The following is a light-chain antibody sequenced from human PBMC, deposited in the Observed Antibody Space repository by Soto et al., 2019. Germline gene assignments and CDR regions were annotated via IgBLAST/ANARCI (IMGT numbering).Light chain of an antibody. CDR2: GSS. J-gene: IGKJ4*01. CDR3: QQYNNWPPLT. Sequence: EIVMTQSPATLSVSPGERATLSCRASQRVSSNLAWYQQKPGQAPRLLIYGSSTRATGIPARFSGSGSGTDFTLIISSLQSEDFAVYYCQQYNNWPPLTFGGGTKVEIK. V-gene: IGKV3-15*01. CDR1: QRVSSN.